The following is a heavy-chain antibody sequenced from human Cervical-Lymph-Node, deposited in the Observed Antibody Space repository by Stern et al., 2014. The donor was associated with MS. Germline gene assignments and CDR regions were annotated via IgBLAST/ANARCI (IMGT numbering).Heavy chain of an antibody. V-gene: IGHV2-5*02. CDR2: IYWDYDR. CDR1: GFSLTTAGVG. D-gene: IGHD3-10*01. J-gene: IGHJ3*01. CDR3: AHIGLWFGGGYCFDV. Sequence: QITLEESGPTLVKPTQTLTLTCTFSGFSLTTAGVGVGWIRQPPGKAPEWLALIYWDYDRRYSPSLQSRLTLTRDTSKNQVVLTMTDLDPMDTATYYCAHIGLWFGGGYCFDVWGQGTMVTVSS.